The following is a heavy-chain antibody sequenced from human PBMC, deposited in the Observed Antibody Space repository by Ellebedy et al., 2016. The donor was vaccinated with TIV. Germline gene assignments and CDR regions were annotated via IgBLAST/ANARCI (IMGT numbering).Heavy chain of an antibody. CDR2: INQDGSVK. Sequence: PGGSLRLSCPASGFTFTHYWMNWLRQAPAKGLECVANINQDGSVKNYLDSVKGRFTISRDHAKNSLYLQMNSLSGEDTAVYYCARELSWSGKDYWGQGTLVTVSS. V-gene: IGHV3-7*01. CDR1: GFTFTHYW. D-gene: IGHD3-3*01. J-gene: IGHJ4*02. CDR3: ARELSWSGKDY.